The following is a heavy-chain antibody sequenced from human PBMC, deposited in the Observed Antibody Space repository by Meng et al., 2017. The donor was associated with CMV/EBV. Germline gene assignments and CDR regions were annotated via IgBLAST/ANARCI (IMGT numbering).Heavy chain of an antibody. D-gene: IGHD4-11*01. CDR2: ITGDGRTS. CDR3: VKDPRDGSISATTFRWFDP. J-gene: IGHJ5*02. V-gene: IGHV3-23*01. CDR1: GFTSSSYA. Sequence: GGSLRLSCAASGFTSSSYAMGWVRQPPGKGLEWISAITGDGRTSYVADSLKGRFTISRDNSKETLFLQMNGLRDADAAVYYCVKDPRDGSISATTFRWFDPWGQGTQVTVSS.